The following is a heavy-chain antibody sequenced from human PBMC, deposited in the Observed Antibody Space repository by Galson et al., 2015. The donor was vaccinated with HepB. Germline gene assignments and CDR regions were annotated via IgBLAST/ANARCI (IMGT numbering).Heavy chain of an antibody. V-gene: IGHV1-18*04. CDR3: ARDRGGALYTYYYDMDV. CDR2: ISAYSGYT. J-gene: IGHJ6*02. CDR1: DYTFTNYA. Sequence: SVKVSCKAPDYTFTNYAITWVRQAPGQALEWMGWISAYSGYTNYAQRLQGRVTMTTDTSTSTAYMELRSLRSDDTAVYYCARDRGGALYTYYYDMDVWGQGTTVTVSS. D-gene: IGHD2-15*01.